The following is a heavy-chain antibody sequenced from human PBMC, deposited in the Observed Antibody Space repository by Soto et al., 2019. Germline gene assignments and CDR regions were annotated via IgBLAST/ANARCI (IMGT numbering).Heavy chain of an antibody. CDR1: GGSISSYY. D-gene: IGHD6-19*01. CDR3: ARYSSGWHYYFDY. CDR2: IYYSGST. Sequence: SETLSLTCTVSGGSISSYYWSWIRQPPGKGLEWIGYIYYSGSTNYNPSLKSRVTISVDTSKNQFSLKLSSVTAADTAVYDCARYSSGWHYYFDYWGQGTLVTVSS. J-gene: IGHJ4*02. V-gene: IGHV4-59*08.